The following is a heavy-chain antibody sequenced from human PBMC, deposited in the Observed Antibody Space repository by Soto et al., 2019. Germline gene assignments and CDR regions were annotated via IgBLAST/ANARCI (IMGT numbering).Heavy chain of an antibody. CDR2: IKEDGSEK. Sequence: GGSLRLSCAASGFTFSSYWMSWVRQAPGKGLEWVANIKEDGSEKYYVDSVKGRFTISRDNAKNSLYLQMNSLRAEDTAVYYCASQDCSGGSCYGYYYHGMDVWGQGTTVTAP. D-gene: IGHD2-15*01. CDR3: ASQDCSGGSCYGYYYHGMDV. V-gene: IGHV3-7*03. J-gene: IGHJ6*02. CDR1: GFTFSSYW.